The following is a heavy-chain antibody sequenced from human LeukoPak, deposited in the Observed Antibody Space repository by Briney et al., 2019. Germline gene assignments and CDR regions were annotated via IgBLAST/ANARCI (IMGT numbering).Heavy chain of an antibody. CDR1: GYRFTTFW. D-gene: IGHD1-26*01. CDR3: ARGNNANYYVWFDP. V-gene: IGHV5-51*01. CDR2: IYPGDSNT. J-gene: IGHJ5*02. Sequence: PGESLKISCKGSGYRFTTFWIGWVRQMPGKGLGWMGIIYPGDSNTIYSPSFQGQVTISVDKSINTAYLQWHNLKASDTAMYYCARGNNANYYVWFDPWGQGTLVTVSS.